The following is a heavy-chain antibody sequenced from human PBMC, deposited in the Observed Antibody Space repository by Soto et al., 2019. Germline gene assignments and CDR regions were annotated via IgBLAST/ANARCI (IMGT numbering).Heavy chain of an antibody. Sequence: EVQLVESGGGLVQPGGSLRVSCETSGFSFSDYWMSWVRQSPGKGMEWVANVKQDGSEKNYVDSVTGRFSISRDNARKSVYLQMNSLRGEDTAVYHCAAGRWMVRYWGQGTLVTVSS. J-gene: IGHJ4*02. CDR2: VKQDGSEK. V-gene: IGHV3-7*05. CDR1: GFSFSDYW. CDR3: AAGRWMVRY. D-gene: IGHD6-19*01.